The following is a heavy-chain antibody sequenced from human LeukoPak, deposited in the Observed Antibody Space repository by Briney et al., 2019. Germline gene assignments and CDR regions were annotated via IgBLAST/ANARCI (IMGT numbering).Heavy chain of an antibody. D-gene: IGHD3-3*01. CDR2: FIPILGTA. Sequence: SVKVSCKASGYTFTGYYMHWVRQAPGQGLEWMGVFIPILGTANSTQNFQDRVTITADISTNTAYLELTSLRSEDTAVYFCAGIPVFGVVLHQVPVWGKGTTVTVSS. CDR3: AGIPVFGVVLHQVPV. V-gene: IGHV1-69*10. J-gene: IGHJ6*04. CDR1: GYTFTGYY.